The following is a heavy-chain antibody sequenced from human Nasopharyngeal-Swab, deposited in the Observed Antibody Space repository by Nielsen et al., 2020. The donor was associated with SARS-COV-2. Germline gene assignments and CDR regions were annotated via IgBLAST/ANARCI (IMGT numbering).Heavy chain of an antibody. CDR2: MTGNGYGT. CDR3: ARKDVFAYGVDAFDI. J-gene: IGHJ3*02. Sequence: GSLRLSCAASGFTFRNYAMNWVRQAPGKGLEWVSVMTGNGYGTDYADSVKGRFTISRDNAKNTLYLQMNSLRAEDTAVYYCARKDVFAYGVDAFDIWGQGTMVTVSS. D-gene: IGHD3-10*01. V-gene: IGHV3-23*01. CDR1: GFTFRNYA.